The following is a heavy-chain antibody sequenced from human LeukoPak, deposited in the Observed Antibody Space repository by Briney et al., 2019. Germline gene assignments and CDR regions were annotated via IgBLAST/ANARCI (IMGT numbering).Heavy chain of an antibody. CDR1: RGSFSGYY. V-gene: IGHV4-34*01. J-gene: IGHJ3*02. D-gene: IGHD3-9*01. CDR3: ARVNVLRYFDWLLPDAFDI. CDR2: INHSGST. Sequence: SETLSLTCAVYRGSFSGYYWSWLRQPPGKGLEWIGEINHSGSTNYNPSLKSRVTMSVDTSKNQFSLKLSSVTAADTAVYYCARVNVLRYFDWLLPDAFDIWGQGTMVTVSS.